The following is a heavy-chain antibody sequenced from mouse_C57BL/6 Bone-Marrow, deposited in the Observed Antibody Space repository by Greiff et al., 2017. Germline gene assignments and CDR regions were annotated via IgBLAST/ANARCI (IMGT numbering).Heavy chain of an antibody. CDR1: GYTFTSYG. CDR3: ARSGPPWYFDV. V-gene: IGHV1-81*01. CDR2: IYPRSGNT. J-gene: IGHJ1*03. Sequence: QVQLKQSGAELARPGASVKLSCKASGYTFTSYGISWVKQRTGQGLEWIGEIYPRSGNTYYNEKFKGKATLTADKSSSTAYMELRSLTSEDSAVYFCARSGPPWYFDVWGTGTTVTVSS. D-gene: IGHD3-1*01.